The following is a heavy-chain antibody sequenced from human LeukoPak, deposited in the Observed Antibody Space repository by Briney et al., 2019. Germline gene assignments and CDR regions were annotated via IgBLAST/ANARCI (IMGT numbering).Heavy chain of an antibody. V-gene: IGHV3-9*01. Sequence: TGGSLRLSCAASGFSFDAYAMHWVRQAPGKGLEWLSIISWNSGYKGYADSVTGRFTISRDNAKNSVYLQMNRLRAEDTPFYYCAKVRGTYSSGYFFDYWGQGALVTVSS. J-gene: IGHJ4*02. CDR2: ISWNSGYK. CDR3: AKVRGTYSSGYFFDY. CDR1: GFSFDAYA. D-gene: IGHD5-18*01.